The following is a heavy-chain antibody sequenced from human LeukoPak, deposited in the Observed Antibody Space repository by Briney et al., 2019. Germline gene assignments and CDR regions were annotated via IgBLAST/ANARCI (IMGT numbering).Heavy chain of an antibody. CDR3: ARGSSGWYHN. V-gene: IGHV1-69*04. J-gene: IGHJ4*02. Sequence: ASVKVSCKASGYTFTSYDINWVRQAPGQGLEWMGRIIPILGIANYAQKFQGRVTITADKSTSTAYMELSSLRSEDTAVYYCARGSSGWYHNWGQGTLVTVSS. CDR1: GYTFTSYD. D-gene: IGHD6-19*01. CDR2: IIPILGIA.